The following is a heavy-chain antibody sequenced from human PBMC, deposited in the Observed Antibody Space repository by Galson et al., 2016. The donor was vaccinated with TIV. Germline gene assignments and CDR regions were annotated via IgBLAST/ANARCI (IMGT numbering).Heavy chain of an antibody. V-gene: IGHV3-48*04. CDR2: ITYTSATI. Sequence: SLRLSCAASGFTFSSWHMDWVRQAPGEGLEWISFITYTSATIYYADSVKGRFTVSRGNAKNSLYLQMNSLRAEDTAVYYCARPGNYDGDRRGAFDLWGQGTMVTVS. CDR1: GFTFSSWH. CDR3: ARPGNYDGDRRGAFDL. J-gene: IGHJ3*01. D-gene: IGHD4-23*01.